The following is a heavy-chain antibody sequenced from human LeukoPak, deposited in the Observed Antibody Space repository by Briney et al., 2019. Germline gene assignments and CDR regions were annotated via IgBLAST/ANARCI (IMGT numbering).Heavy chain of an antibody. D-gene: IGHD3-22*01. V-gene: IGHV4-59*01. CDR2: IYYSGST. CDR3: ARGLRSYDSSGYYYGWYFDL. J-gene: IGHJ2*01. Sequence: SETLSLTCTVSGGSISSYYWSWIRQPPGKGLEWIGYIYYSGSTNYNPSLKSRVTISVDTSKNQFSLKQSSVTAADTAVYYCARGLRSYDSSGYYYGWYFDLWGRGTLVTVSS. CDR1: GGSISSYY.